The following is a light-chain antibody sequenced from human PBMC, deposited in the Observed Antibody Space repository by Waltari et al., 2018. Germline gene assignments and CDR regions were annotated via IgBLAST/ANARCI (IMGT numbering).Light chain of an antibody. CDR3: QQYYSPPWT. V-gene: IGKV4-1*01. CDR2: WAS. CDR1: QSLLHSTNNKNY. Sequence: DIVMTQSPDSLAVSLGERATINCKSSQSLLHSTNNKNYLAWYQQKPGQPPELLFYWASTRESGVPDRFSGSGSGTEFTLTISSLQAEDVAVCYCQQYYSPPWTFGQGTKVEIK. J-gene: IGKJ1*01.